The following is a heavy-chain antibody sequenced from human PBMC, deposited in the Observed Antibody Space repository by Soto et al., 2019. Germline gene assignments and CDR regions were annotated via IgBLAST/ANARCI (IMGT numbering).Heavy chain of an antibody. Sequence: GGSLRLSCAASGFIFTSYSMYWLRQAPGKGLEGVAGISAFSSSIHYADSVEGRFTISRDNSKNTVFLQMNSLRAEDTAVYYCATESFDYWGQGTLVTVS. CDR2: ISAFSSSI. CDR1: GFIFTSYS. V-gene: IGHV3-23*01. J-gene: IGHJ4*02. CDR3: ATESFDY.